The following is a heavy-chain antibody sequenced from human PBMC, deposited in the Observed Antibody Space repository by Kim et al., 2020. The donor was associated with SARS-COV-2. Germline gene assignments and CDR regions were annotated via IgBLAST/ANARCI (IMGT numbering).Heavy chain of an antibody. J-gene: IGHJ3*02. V-gene: IGHV4-59*01. Sequence: YHPSLKSRVTISVDTSKNQFSLKLKSVTAADTAVYYCARDGGYPLGAFDIWGQGTMVTVSS. D-gene: IGHD5-18*01. CDR3: ARDGGYPLGAFDI.